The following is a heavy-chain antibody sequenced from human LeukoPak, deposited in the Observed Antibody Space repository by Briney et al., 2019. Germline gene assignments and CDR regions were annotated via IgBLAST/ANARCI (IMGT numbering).Heavy chain of an antibody. CDR3: AREIAYCGADCPPHFDY. CDR1: GGSIRSSSYY. J-gene: IGHJ4*02. Sequence: SETLSLTCTVSGGSIRSSSYYWSWIRQPPGKGLEWIGYIYYSGSTNYNPSLKSRVTISVDTSKNQFSLKLSSVTAADTAVYYCAREIAYCGADCPPHFDYWGQGTLVTVSS. D-gene: IGHD2-21*02. V-gene: IGHV4-61*01. CDR2: IYYSGST.